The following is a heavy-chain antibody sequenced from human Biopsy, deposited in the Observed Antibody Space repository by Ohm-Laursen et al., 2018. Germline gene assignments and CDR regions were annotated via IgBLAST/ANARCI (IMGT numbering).Heavy chain of an antibody. V-gene: IGHV4-31*03. Sequence: TLSLTCTVSGGSVSSGGFYWSWIRQHPGAGLEGIGYIHYSGNTLYNPSLKSRLTISVDTSRNQFSLKLTSVTAADTALYYCTRAGGGKIYGLWGQGTLVTVSS. CDR3: TRAGGGKIYGL. CDR2: IHYSGNT. D-gene: IGHD3-16*01. J-gene: IGHJ4*02. CDR1: GGSVSSGGFY.